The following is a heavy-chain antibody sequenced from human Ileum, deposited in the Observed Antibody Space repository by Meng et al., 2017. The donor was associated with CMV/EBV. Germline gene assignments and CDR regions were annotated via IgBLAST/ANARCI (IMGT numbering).Heavy chain of an antibody. CDR2: ISGSGGTT. D-gene: IGHD3-22*01. CDR1: GFTFRTYA. Sequence: GESLKISCAASGFTFRTYAMSWVRQNPGKGLEWVAAISGSGGTTFYADSVKGRFTISRDNAENTLYLQMNSLRADDTALYYCARDRILREYDNSGYYLAYWGQGTLVTVSS. V-gene: IGHV3-23*01. CDR3: ARDRILREYDNSGYYLAY. J-gene: IGHJ4*02.